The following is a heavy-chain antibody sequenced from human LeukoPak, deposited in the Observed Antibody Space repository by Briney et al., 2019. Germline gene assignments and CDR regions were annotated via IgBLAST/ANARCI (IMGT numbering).Heavy chain of an antibody. CDR2: ISGYNGNT. D-gene: IGHD6-13*01. Sequence: GASVKVSCKASGYTFTSYGISWVRQAPGQGLEWMGWISGYNGNTKYAQKFQARVTLTTDTSTSTAYMELSSLRSEDTAVYYCARALIPIAAAATQSGGAASIWGQGTMVTVSS. CDR1: GYTFTSYG. CDR3: ARALIPIAAAATQSGGAASI. V-gene: IGHV1-18*01. J-gene: IGHJ3*02.